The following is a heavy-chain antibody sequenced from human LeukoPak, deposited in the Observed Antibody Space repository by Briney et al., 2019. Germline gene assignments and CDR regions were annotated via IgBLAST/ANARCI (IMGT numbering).Heavy chain of an antibody. D-gene: IGHD2-2*01. Sequence: NPGGSLRLSCAASGFTFSSYSMNWVRQAPGKGLEWVSSISSSSSYIYYADSVKGRFTISRDNAKNSLYLQMNSLRAEDTAVYHCAGGRVVPATTRDDIWGQGTMVTVSS. J-gene: IGHJ3*02. CDR2: ISSSSSYI. CDR1: GFTFSSYS. V-gene: IGHV3-21*01. CDR3: AGGRVVPATTRDDI.